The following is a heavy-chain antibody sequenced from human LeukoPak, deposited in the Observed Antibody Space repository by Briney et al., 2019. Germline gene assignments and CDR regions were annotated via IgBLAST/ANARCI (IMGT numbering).Heavy chain of an antibody. Sequence: GGSLRLSCAASGFTFSSYAMHWVRQAPGKGLEWVAVISYDGSNKYYADSVKGRFTISRDNSKNTLYLQMNSLRAEDTAVYYCAHFDIWGQGTMVTVSS. J-gene: IGHJ3*02. CDR1: GFTFSSYA. CDR3: AHFDI. CDR2: ISYDGSNK. V-gene: IGHV3-30-3*01.